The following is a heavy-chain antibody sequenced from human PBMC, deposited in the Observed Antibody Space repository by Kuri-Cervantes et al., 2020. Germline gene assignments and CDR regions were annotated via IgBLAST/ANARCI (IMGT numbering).Heavy chain of an antibody. CDR3: ARHMSEQLASPIDY. V-gene: IGHV4-34*01. Sequence: GSLRLSCAVYGGSFSGYYWSWIRQPPGKGLEWIGEINHSGSTNYNPSLKSRVTISVDTSKNQFSLKLSSVTAADTAVYYCARHMSEQLASPIDYWGQGTLVTVSS. CDR2: INHSGST. D-gene: IGHD6-6*01. CDR1: GGSFSGYY. J-gene: IGHJ4*02.